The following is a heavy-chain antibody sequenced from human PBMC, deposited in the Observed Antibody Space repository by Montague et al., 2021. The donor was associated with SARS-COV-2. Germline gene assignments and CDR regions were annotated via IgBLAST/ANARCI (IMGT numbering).Heavy chain of an antibody. CDR3: ARARVHPGYGDDFDL. CDR1: GFIFSNFA. D-gene: IGHD5-18*01. J-gene: IGHJ4*01. Sequence: SLRLSCAASGFIFSNFAFHWVRQAPGKGLEWLAIITYDGGDKFYADSVKGRFTISRGNSKNILYLRMNSLTPEDTAVYYCARARVHPGYGDDFDLWGQGTLVTVSS. CDR2: ITYDGGDK. V-gene: IGHV3-30*04.